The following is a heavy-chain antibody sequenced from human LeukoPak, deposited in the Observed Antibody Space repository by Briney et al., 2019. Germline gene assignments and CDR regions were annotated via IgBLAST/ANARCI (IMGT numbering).Heavy chain of an antibody. CDR3: AKDGGFGESPNY. D-gene: IGHD3-10*01. Sequence: PGGSLRLSCAASGFTFSSYGMHWVRQAPGKGLEWVAVIWYDGSNKYYADSVKGRFTISRDNSKNTLYLQMNSLRAEDTAVYYCAKDGGFGESPNYWGQGTLVTVSS. V-gene: IGHV3-33*06. J-gene: IGHJ4*02. CDR2: IWYDGSNK. CDR1: GFTFSSYG.